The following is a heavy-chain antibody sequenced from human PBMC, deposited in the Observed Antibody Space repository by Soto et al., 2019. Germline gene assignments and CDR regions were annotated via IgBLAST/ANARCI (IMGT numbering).Heavy chain of an antibody. CDR2: ISGSGGST. V-gene: IGHV3-23*01. CDR3: AKREGLTTVTTFGY. Sequence: EVQLLESGGGLVQPGGSLRLSCAASGFTFSSYAMSWVRQAPGKXXXXVSAISGSGGSTYYADSVKGRFTISRDNSKNTLYLQMNSLRAEDTAVYYCAKREGLTTVTTFGYWGQGTLVTVSS. J-gene: IGHJ4*02. CDR1: GFTFSSYA. D-gene: IGHD4-17*01.